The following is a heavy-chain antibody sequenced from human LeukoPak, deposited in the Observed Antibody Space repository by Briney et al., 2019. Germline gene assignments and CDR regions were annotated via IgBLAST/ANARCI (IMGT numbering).Heavy chain of an antibody. J-gene: IGHJ4*02. D-gene: IGHD3-10*01. CDR2: IYTSGST. V-gene: IGHV4-4*07. Sequence: SQTLSLTCTVSGGSISSYYWSWIRQPAGKGLEWIGRIYTSGSTNYNPSLKSRVTMSVDTSKNQFSLKLSSVTAAHTAVYYCARDRIDYGSGSYYFDYWGQGTLVTVSS. CDR3: ARDRIDYGSGSYYFDY. CDR1: GGSISSYY.